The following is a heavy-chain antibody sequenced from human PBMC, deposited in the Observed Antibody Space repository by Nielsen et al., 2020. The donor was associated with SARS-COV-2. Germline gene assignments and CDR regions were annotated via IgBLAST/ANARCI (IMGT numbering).Heavy chain of an antibody. J-gene: IGHJ3*02. Sequence: SETLSLTCTVSGGSVSSGSYYWSWIRQPPGKGLEWIGYIYYSGSTNYNPSLKSRVTLSVDTSKNQFSLKLSSVTAADTAVYYCARVVRSQYYYDSSGYYPNAFDIWGQGTMVTVSS. CDR1: GGSVSSGSYY. CDR3: ARVVRSQYYYDSSGYYPNAFDI. D-gene: IGHD3-22*01. V-gene: IGHV4-61*01. CDR2: IYYSGST.